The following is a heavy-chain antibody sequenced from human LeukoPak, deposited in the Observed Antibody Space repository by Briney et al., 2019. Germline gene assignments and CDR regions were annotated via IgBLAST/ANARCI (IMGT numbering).Heavy chain of an antibody. CDR2: IYTSGST. V-gene: IGHV4-61*02. D-gene: IGHD2/OR15-2a*01. J-gene: IGHJ3*02. CDR1: GGSISSGSYY. Sequence: SQTLSLTCTVSGGSISSGSYYWSWIRQPAGKGLEWIGRIYTSGSTNYNPSLKSRVTISVDTSKNQFSLKLGSVTAADTAVYYCARSDRLFSTYAFDIWGQGTMVTVSS. CDR3: ARSDRLFSTYAFDI.